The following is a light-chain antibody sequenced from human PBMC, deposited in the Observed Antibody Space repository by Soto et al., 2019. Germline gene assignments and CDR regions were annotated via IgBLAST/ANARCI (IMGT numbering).Light chain of an antibody. CDR3: QQFDCN. CDR1: QNINTW. V-gene: IGKV1-5*01. CDR2: DAS. Sequence: DIQMTQSPSTLAASVGDRVTITCRASQNINTWLAWYQQKAGKAPKVMIYDASTLESGVPSRFSGSGSGTEFTLTITSLQPDDFGTYYCQQFDCNFGPGTKVEFK. J-gene: IGKJ3*01.